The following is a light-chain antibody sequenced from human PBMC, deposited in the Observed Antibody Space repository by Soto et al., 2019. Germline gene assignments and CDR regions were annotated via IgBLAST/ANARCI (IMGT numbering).Light chain of an antibody. V-gene: IGLV4-69*01. CDR2: LNNDGSH. CDR1: SGHSSYA. Sequence: QSVLTQSPSASASLGASVKLTCTLSSGHSSYAIAWHQQQPEKGPRYLMKLNNDGSHNKGDGIPDRFSGSSSGAERYLTISSLQSEDGADYYCQTWGTGFLVFGGGTKVTVL. J-gene: IGLJ3*02. CDR3: QTWGTGFLV.